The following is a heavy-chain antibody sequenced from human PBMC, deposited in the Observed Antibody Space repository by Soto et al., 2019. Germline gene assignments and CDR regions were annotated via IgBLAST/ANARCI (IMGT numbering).Heavy chain of an antibody. D-gene: IGHD3-16*01. V-gene: IGHV3-23*01. Sequence: EVQLLESGGGLVQPGGSLRLSCAASGLMFSSYAMNWVRRAPGKGLEWVSVISGSGGSTHYADSVKGRFTISRDKSKNTLYLQMNSLRAEDTAVYYCAKPLFGPYYYGMDVWGQGTTVTVSS. J-gene: IGHJ6*02. CDR2: ISGSGGST. CDR1: GLMFSSYA. CDR3: AKPLFGPYYYGMDV.